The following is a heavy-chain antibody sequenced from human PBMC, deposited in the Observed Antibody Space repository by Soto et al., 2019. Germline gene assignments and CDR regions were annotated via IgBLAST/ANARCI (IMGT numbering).Heavy chain of an antibody. D-gene: IGHD3-16*01. CDR2: ISSSGRTI. J-gene: IGHJ4*02. V-gene: IGHV3-11*01. Sequence: QVHLVESGGGLVKPGGSLRLSCAASGFSFSDYYIGWIRQAPGKGLQWVSYISSSGRTIYYADSVKGRFTISRDNAKNSVYLQMNSLRAEDTAVYYCVRGGSYGGEYFDSWGQGTLVTVSS. CDR1: GFSFSDYY. CDR3: VRGGSYGGEYFDS.